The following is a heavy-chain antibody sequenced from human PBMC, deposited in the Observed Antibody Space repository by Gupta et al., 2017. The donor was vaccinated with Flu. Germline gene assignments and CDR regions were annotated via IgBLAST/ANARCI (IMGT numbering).Heavy chain of an antibody. V-gene: IGHV1-69*01. Sequence: QVQLVQSGAEVKKPESSVKVSCKASGVTFRSYVINWVRQAPGQGLEWMGGIIPVFGPTNYAQKFQGRVTITADESTSTAYLELSSLRSEETAVYYCARKGGGHCSGGTCYSFDYWGQGTLVIVSS. CDR3: ARKGGGHCSGGTCYSFDY. CDR1: GVTFRSYV. J-gene: IGHJ4*02. CDR2: IIPVFGPT. D-gene: IGHD2-15*01.